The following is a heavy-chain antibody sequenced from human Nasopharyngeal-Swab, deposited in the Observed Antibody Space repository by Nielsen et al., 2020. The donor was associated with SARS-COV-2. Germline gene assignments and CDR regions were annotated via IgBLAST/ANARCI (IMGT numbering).Heavy chain of an antibody. J-gene: IGHJ4*02. CDR2: IYHSGST. V-gene: IGHV4-4*02. D-gene: IGHD3-22*01. CDR3: ARAPIVVVITHFDY. Sequence: SETLSLTCAVSGGSISSSNWWSWVRQPPGKGLEWIGEIYHSGSTNYNPSLKSRVTISVDKSKNQFSLKLSSVTAADTAVYYCARAPIVVVITHFDYWGQGTLVTVSS. CDR1: GGSISSSNW.